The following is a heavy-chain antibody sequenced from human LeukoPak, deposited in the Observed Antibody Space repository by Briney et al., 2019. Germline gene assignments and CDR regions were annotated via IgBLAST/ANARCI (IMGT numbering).Heavy chain of an antibody. V-gene: IGHV3-21*01. CDR3: ARSGGTGFDY. J-gene: IGHJ4*02. CDR1: GFTFSSYS. D-gene: IGHD7-27*01. CDR2: ISSSSSYI. Sequence: PGGSLRLSCAASGFTFSSYSMNWVRQAPGKGLEWVSFISSSSSYIYYADSVKGRFTISRDNAKNSLYPQMNSLRAEDTAVYYCARSGGTGFDYWGQGTLVTVSS.